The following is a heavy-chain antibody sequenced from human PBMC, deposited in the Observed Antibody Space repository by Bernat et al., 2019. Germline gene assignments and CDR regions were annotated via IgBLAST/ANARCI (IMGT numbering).Heavy chain of an antibody. CDR2: INSDGSST. J-gene: IGHJ4*02. D-gene: IGHD3-22*01. Sequence: EVQLVESGGGLVQPGGSLRLSCAASGFTFSSYWMHWVRQAPGKGLVWVSRINSDGSSTSYADSVKGRFTNSRDKAKNSLYLQMNSLRAEDTAVYYCARDQRPHYYDSSGYKAYYFDYWGQGTLVTVSS. CDR3: ARDQRPHYYDSSGYKAYYFDY. CDR1: GFTFSSYW. V-gene: IGHV3-74*01.